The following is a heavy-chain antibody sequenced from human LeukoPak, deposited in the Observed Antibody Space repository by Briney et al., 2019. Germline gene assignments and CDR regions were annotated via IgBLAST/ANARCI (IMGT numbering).Heavy chain of an antibody. CDR1: GFTFSSYG. Sequence: SGGSLRLSCAASGFTFSSYGMHWVRQAPGKGLDWVAVISYDGSNKYYADSVKGRFTISRDNSKNTLYLQMNSLRAEDTAVYYCAKAEEAVARASWFDPWGQGTLVTVSS. V-gene: IGHV3-30*18. D-gene: IGHD6-19*01. CDR3: AKAEEAVARASWFDP. CDR2: ISYDGSNK. J-gene: IGHJ5*02.